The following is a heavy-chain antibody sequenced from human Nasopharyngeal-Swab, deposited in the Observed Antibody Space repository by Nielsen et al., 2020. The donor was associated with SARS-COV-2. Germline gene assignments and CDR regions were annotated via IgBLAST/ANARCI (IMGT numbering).Heavy chain of an antibody. CDR3: TSRSGREDY. CDR2: IRSKANSYAT. D-gene: IGHD2-15*01. J-gene: IGHJ4*02. Sequence: VRQMPGKGLEWVGRIRSKANSYATAYAASVKGRFTISRNDSKNTAYLQMNSPKTEDTAVYYCTSRSGREDYWGQGTLVTVSS. V-gene: IGHV3-73*01.